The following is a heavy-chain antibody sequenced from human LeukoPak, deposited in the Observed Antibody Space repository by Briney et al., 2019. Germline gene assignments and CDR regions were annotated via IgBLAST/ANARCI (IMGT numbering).Heavy chain of an antibody. CDR1: GFTFSSYA. V-gene: IGHV3-30-3*01. Sequence: GGSLRLSCAASGFTFSSYAMHWVRQAPGKGLEWVAVISYDGSNKYYADSVKGRFTISRDNSKNTLYLQMNSLRAEDTAVYYCARDEYSSSSGGGAFDIWGQGTMVTVSS. CDR2: ISYDGSNK. J-gene: IGHJ3*02. D-gene: IGHD6-6*01. CDR3: ARDEYSSSSGGGAFDI.